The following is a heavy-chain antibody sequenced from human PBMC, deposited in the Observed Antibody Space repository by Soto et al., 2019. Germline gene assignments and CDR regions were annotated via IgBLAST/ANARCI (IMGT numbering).Heavy chain of an antibody. Sequence: GSLRISCAGSCFHFSYYAITWVRPGPRKGLEWVSGISGSGGRSYYADSVKGRFTISRDNSKSTLYLQMNSLRAEDTAVYYCSKAYFVWSSEQPYFFDYWGQGTLVPVSS. CDR3: SKAYFVWSSEQPYFFDY. V-gene: IGHV3-23*01. CDR1: CFHFSYYA. CDR2: ISGSGGRS. D-gene: IGHD3-16*01. J-gene: IGHJ4*02.